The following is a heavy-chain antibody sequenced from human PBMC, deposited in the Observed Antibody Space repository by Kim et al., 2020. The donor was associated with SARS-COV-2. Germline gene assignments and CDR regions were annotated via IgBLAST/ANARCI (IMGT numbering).Heavy chain of an antibody. CDR2: ISYDGSNK. D-gene: IGHD6-13*01. CDR3: AREGQRSIKDFDY. J-gene: IGHJ4*02. Sequence: GGSLRLSCAASGFTFSSYAMHWVRQAPGKGLEWVAVISYDGSNKYYADSVKGRFTISRDNSKNTLYLQMNSLRAEDTAVYYCAREGQRSIKDFDYWGQGTLVTVSS. V-gene: IGHV3-30*04. CDR1: GFTFSSYA.